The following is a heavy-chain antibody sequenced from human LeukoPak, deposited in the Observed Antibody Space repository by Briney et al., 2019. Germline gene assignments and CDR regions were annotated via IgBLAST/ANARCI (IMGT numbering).Heavy chain of an antibody. D-gene: IGHD3-10*01. Sequence: GGSLRLSCAASGFTFTSYSMNWVRQAPGKGLEWVGRIKTKTEGGTTDYAAPVKGRFTISRDDSKNTVYLQMNSLKTEDTAVYYCASYGSGSHDYWGQGSLVTVSS. J-gene: IGHJ4*02. CDR3: ASYGSGSHDY. CDR1: GFTFTSYS. V-gene: IGHV3-15*01. CDR2: IKTKTEGGTT.